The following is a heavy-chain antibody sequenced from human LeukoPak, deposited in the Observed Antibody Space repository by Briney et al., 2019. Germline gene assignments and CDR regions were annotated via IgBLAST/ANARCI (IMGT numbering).Heavy chain of an antibody. CDR3: ARSYDSSGYYDAFDI. D-gene: IGHD3-22*01. V-gene: IGHV1-8*01. J-gene: IGHJ3*02. CDR2: MNPNSGNT. CDR1: GYTFTSYD. Sequence: ASVKVSFKASGYTFTSYDINWVRQATGQALGWMGWMNPNSGNTGYAQKFQGRVTMTGNTSKSTAYMELSSLTSEDTAVYYCARSYDSSGYYDAFDIWGQGTMVTVSS.